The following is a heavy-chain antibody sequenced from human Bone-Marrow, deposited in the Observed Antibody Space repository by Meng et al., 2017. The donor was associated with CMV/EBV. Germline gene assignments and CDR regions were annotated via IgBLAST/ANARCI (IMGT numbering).Heavy chain of an antibody. CDR3: ARELRSPPWGNAFDI. CDR2: ISAYNGNT. D-gene: IGHD3-3*01. V-gene: IGHV1-18*01. CDR1: GYTFTSYG. J-gene: IGHJ3*02. Sequence: ASVKVSCKASGYTFTSYGISWVRQAPGQGLEWMGWISAYNGNTNYAQKLQGRVTMTTDTSTSTAYMELRSLRSDDTAVYYCARELRSPPWGNAFDIWGQGTMVTVSS.